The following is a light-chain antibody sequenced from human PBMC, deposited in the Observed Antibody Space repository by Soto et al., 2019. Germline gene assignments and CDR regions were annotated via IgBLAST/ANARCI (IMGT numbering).Light chain of an antibody. CDR1: QSVSSNY. CDR2: AAS. J-gene: IGKJ1*01. V-gene: IGKV3-20*01. CDR3: QQYGSSRWT. Sequence: VLAQSPGTLSLSPGERATLSCRASQSVSSNYLAWYQQKPGQAHRLLIYAASSRATGIPDRFSGSGSGTDFTLTISRLEPEDFAVYYCQQYGSSRWTFGQGAKVEV.